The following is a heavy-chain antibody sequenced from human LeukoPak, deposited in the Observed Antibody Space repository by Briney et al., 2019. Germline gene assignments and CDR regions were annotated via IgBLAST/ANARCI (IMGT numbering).Heavy chain of an antibody. CDR2: INHSGST. Sequence: SETLSLTCAVYGGSFSGYYWSWIRQPPGKGLEWIGEINHSGSTNYNPFLKSRVTISVDTSKNQFSLKLSSVTAADTAVYYCAREGIQGYSSGWYPFDYWGQGTLVTVSS. V-gene: IGHV4-34*01. J-gene: IGHJ4*02. D-gene: IGHD6-19*01. CDR3: AREGIQGYSSGWYPFDY. CDR1: GGSFSGYY.